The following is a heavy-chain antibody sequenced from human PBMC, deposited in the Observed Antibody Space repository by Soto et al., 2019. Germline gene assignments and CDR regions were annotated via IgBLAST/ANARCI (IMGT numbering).Heavy chain of an antibody. Sequence: QVQLVQSGAEVKKPGASVKVSCKASGYTFTSYGISWVRQAPGQGLEWMGWISAYNGNTNYAQKLQGRVTMTTDTTTSTAYMELRTLRSDDTAVYNSARATVTAKFYHYGMGVWGQGAKFTAS. V-gene: IGHV1-18*01. CDR3: ARATVTAKFYHYGMGV. CDR2: ISAYNGNT. J-gene: IGHJ6*02. D-gene: IGHD4-4*01. CDR1: GYTFTSYG.